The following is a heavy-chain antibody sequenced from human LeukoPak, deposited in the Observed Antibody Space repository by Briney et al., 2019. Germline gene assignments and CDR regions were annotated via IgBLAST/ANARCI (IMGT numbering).Heavy chain of an antibody. CDR2: INPNSGST. Sequence: GASVKVSCKPSGYTSTGYYMHWVRQAPGQRLEWRGWINPNSGSTSSAQTFQGRVTMTRDTSISTAYMELSRLRSDDTAVYYCARSRYYYDRSGYFAYWGQGTLVTVSS. D-gene: IGHD3-22*01. V-gene: IGHV1-2*02. CDR1: GYTSTGYY. J-gene: IGHJ4*02. CDR3: ARSRYYYDRSGYFAY.